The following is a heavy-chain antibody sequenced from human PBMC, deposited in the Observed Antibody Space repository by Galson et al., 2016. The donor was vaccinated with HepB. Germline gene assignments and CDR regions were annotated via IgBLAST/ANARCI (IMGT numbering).Heavy chain of an antibody. CDR1: GFTFSSYW. J-gene: IGHJ4*03. CDR2: IKSDESWK. Sequence: SLRLSCAASGFTFSSYWMHWVRQAPGKGLVWVSRIKSDESWKNYADSVKGRFTISRDNSKNTLYLQMTSLRAEDTAVYFCAKELWSFRHPAVGYFDYWGQGTVVTVSS. V-gene: IGHV3-74*01. CDR3: AKELWSFRHPAVGYFDY. D-gene: IGHD2-21*01.